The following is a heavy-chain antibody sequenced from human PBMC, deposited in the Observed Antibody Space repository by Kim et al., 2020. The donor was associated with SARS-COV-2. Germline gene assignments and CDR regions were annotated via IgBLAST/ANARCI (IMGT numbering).Heavy chain of an antibody. CDR1: GYTFTSYA. CDR3: ARDFNGNGDYFDAFDI. J-gene: IGHJ3*02. V-gene: IGHV1-3*01. CDR2: INAGNGNT. D-gene: IGHD4-17*01. Sequence: ASVKVSCKASGYTFTSYAMYWVRQAPGQRLEWMGWINAGNGNTKYSQKFQGRVTITRETSASTAYMELSSLRSEDTAVYYCARDFNGNGDYFDAFDIWGQGTLVTVSS.